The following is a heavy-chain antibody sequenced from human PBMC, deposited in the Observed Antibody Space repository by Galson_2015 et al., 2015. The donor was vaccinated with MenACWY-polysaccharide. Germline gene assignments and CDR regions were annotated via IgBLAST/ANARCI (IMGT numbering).Heavy chain of an antibody. CDR2: IYNDGRI. Sequence: SETLSLTCTVSSGSLTSGNYYWGWIRQPPGKGLEYIVTIYNDGRIYNSPSLKSRVSISVDTSKNQFSLKLTSVAAADTAIYYCARGVGTTGFDSWGQGSLVTVSS. CDR1: SGSLTSGNYY. CDR3: ARGVGTTGFDS. D-gene: IGHD1-26*01. V-gene: IGHV4-39*07. J-gene: IGHJ4*02.